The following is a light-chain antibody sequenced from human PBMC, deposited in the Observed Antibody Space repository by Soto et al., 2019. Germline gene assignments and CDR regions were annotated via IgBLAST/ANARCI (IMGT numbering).Light chain of an antibody. V-gene: IGLV1-40*01. J-gene: IGLJ2*01. CDR3: QSYDSSLSALV. CDR1: SSNIGAGSD. Sequence: QSVLTQPPSVSGAPGQRVTISCTGRSSNIGAGSDVHWYQQLPGTAPKLLIYANTNRPSGVPDRFSGSKSGTSASLAITGLQADDEADYYCQSYDSSLSALVFGGGTKLTVL. CDR2: ANT.